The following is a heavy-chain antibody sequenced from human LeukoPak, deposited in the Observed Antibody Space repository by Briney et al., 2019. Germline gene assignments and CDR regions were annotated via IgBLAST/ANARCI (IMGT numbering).Heavy chain of an antibody. CDR3: AGGPRDSSGYESY. D-gene: IGHD3-22*01. V-gene: IGHV1-69*04. CDR1: GGTFSSYA. CDR2: IIPIFGIA. J-gene: IGHJ4*02. Sequence: ASVKVSCKASGGTFSSYAISWVRQAPGQGLEWMGRIIPIFGIANYAQKFQGRVTITADKSTSTAYMELSSLRSEDTAVYYCAGGPRDSSGYESYWGQGTLVTVSS.